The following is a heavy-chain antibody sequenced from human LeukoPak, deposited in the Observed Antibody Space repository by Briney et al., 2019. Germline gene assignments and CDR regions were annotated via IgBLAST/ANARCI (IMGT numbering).Heavy chain of an antibody. CDR3: ARAPSSLDAFDI. Sequence: PGGSLRLSCAASGFTFSSYWMHWVRQAPGKGLEWVSYISSGGSTISYTDSVKGRFTISRDNAKNSLYLQMNSLRAEDTAVYYCARAPSSLDAFDIWGQGTMVTVSS. CDR1: GFTFSSYW. CDR2: ISSGGSTI. D-gene: IGHD6-13*01. V-gene: IGHV3-48*04. J-gene: IGHJ3*02.